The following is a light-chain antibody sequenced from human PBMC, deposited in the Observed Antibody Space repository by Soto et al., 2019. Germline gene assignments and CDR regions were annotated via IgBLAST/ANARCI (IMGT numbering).Light chain of an antibody. CDR2: GRT. V-gene: IGKV3-20*01. CDR3: QQYGGSPPCS. J-gene: IGKJ2*04. CDR1: QSVVSNY. Sequence: MVLTQSPGTLSLSPGERATLSCRASQSVVSNYLALYQQKPDQAPGLLITGRTNRATDIPDRFRGSGSGTDSALTISRADPKVFAVDYCQQYGGSPPCSFGPGTKVEIK.